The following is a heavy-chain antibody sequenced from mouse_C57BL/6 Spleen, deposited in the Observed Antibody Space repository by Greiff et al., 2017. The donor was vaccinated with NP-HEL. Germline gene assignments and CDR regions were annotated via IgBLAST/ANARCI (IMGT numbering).Heavy chain of an antibody. V-gene: IGHV1-55*01. CDR2: IYPGSGST. D-gene: IGHD2-3*01. CDR1: GYTFTSYW. J-gene: IGHJ2*01. CDR3: ARWGDGYTVDFEY. Sequence: QVQLQQPGAELVRPGASVKLSCRASGYTFTSYWITWVKQRPGQGLEWIGDIYPGSGSTNYNEKFKSKATLTVDTSSSTAYMQLRSLTSEDSAVYYCARWGDGYTVDFEYWGHGTTLTAAS.